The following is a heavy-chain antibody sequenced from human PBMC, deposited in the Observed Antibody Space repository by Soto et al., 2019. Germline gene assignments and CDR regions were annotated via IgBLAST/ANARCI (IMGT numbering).Heavy chain of an antibody. CDR2: INPESGNP. CDR1: GYTFTDYY. J-gene: IGHJ4*02. V-gene: IGHV1-2*02. Sequence: QVQMVQSGAEVNKPGDSVKVSCKASGYTFTDYYMHWVRQAPGQGFEWVGGINPESGNPKYVPKFQGRVTVTRDTSTSTAYMELNRLTSDDTAVYYCASEDCRNTNCLKGFDYWGQGTLVTVSS. D-gene: IGHD2-15*01. CDR3: ASEDCRNTNCLKGFDY.